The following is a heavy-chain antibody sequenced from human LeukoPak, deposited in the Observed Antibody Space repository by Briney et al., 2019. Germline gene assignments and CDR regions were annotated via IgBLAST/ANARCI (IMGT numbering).Heavy chain of an antibody. CDR1: GFTFDNYA. V-gene: IGHV3-9*01. J-gene: IGHJ4*02. CDR3: ARAGSVFRRPFDY. CDR2: ISWNSGSI. D-gene: IGHD2-21*01. Sequence: PGRSLRLSCAASGFTFDNYAMHWVRQAPGKGLEWVSGISWNSGSIGYADSVKGRFTISRDNAKNSLYLQMNSLRAEDTAVYYCARAGSVFRRPFDYWGQGTLVTVSS.